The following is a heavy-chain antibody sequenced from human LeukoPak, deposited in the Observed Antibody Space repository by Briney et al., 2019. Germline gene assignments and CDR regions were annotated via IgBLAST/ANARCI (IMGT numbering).Heavy chain of an antibody. V-gene: IGHV1-69*04. D-gene: IGHD2-8*02. J-gene: IGHJ4*02. CDR3: ARSFTEDYFEL. CDR1: GGSFSNYV. CDR2: IIPILNIT. Sequence: SVKLLYRASGGSFSNYVIIWVRQAPGQGLEWMGRIIPILNITNYAQKFQGRVTITADKSTNTAYMELSSLRSEDTAIFYCARSFTEDYFELWGQGPPVTVSS.